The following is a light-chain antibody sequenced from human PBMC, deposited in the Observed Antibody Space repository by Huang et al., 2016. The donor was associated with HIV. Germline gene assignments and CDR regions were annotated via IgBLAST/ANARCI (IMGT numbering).Light chain of an antibody. V-gene: IGKV1-39*01. CDR2: AAS. CDR1: QNISNY. Sequence: DIQMTQSRSSLLASVGDRVTITCPANQNISNYFNWYQHKPEKAPKVLIYAASSLQSGGPSRIGGGGSETHITLTSSSLQPDDFTTYYCQQTYSLWTFGQGTKVEIK. J-gene: IGKJ1*01. CDR3: QQTYSLWT.